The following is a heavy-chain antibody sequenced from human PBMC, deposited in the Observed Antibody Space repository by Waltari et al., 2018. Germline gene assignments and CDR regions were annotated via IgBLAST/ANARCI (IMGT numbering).Heavy chain of an antibody. J-gene: IGHJ4*02. CDR1: GASVASAAHY. CDR2: RYFTGAT. V-gene: IGHV4-39*01. CDR3: AGTDLHTKIAFDS. Sequence: QVRLRESGPGLVKPSETLSLTCAVSGASVASAAHYWGWIRQSPERGLEWIGTRYFTGATHYNPSLRRRVTISADTSRDQFSLRVNSVTAADTAVYYCAGTDLHTKIAFDSWGQGTQVTVSA. D-gene: IGHD2-21*01.